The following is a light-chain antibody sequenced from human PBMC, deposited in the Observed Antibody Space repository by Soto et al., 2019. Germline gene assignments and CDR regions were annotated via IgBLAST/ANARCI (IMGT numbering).Light chain of an antibody. CDR2: AAS. Sequence: AIRMTQSPSSFSASTRDRVTITYRASQGISSYLAWYQQKPGKAPKLLIYAASTLQSGVPSRFSGSGSGTDFTLTISCLQSEDFATYYCQQYYSYPSFG. CDR3: QQYYSYPS. J-gene: IGKJ2*01. CDR1: QGISSY. V-gene: IGKV1-8*01.